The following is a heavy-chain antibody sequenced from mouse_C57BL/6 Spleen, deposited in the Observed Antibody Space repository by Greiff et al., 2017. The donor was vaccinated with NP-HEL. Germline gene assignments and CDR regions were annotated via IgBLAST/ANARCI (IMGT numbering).Heavy chain of an antibody. V-gene: IGHV1-82*01. CDR3: ARWPFITTVVAENYFDY. D-gene: IGHD1-1*01. J-gene: IGHJ2*01. Sequence: QVQLQQSGPELVKPGASVKISCKASGYAFSSSWMNWVKQRPGKGLEWIGRIYPGDGDTNYNGKFKGKATLTADKSSSTAYMQLSSLTSEDSEVYFCARWPFITTVVAENYFDYWGQGTTLTVSS. CDR2: IYPGDGDT. CDR1: GYAFSSSW.